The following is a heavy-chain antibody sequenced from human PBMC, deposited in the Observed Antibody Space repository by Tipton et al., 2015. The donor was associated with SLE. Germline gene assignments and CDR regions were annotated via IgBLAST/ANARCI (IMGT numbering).Heavy chain of an antibody. Sequence: TLSLTCTVPGGSISSYNWSWIRQPPRKGLEWIGYIYYFGSTTYNPSLKSRVTITVDTSKNQFYLKLHSVTAAATAVYYGARDGDAAAGFDYWGQGTLVTVSS. V-gene: IGHV4-59*01. CDR2: IYYFGST. D-gene: IGHD6-13*01. CDR3: ARDGDAAAGFDY. CDR1: GGSISSYN. J-gene: IGHJ4*01.